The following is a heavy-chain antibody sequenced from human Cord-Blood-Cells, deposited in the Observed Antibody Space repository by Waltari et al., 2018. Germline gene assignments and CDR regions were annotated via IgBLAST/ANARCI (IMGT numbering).Heavy chain of an antibody. CDR1: GGSFSGYY. CDR3: ARGPSRDAFDI. CDR2: INHSGST. Sequence: QVQLQQWGAGLLKPSETLSLTCAVYGGSFSGYYWSWIRQPPGKGLEWIWEINHSGSTNYNPSLKSRVTISVDTSKNQFSLKLSSVTAADTAVYYCARGPSRDAFDIWGQGTMVTVSS. V-gene: IGHV4-34*01. J-gene: IGHJ3*02.